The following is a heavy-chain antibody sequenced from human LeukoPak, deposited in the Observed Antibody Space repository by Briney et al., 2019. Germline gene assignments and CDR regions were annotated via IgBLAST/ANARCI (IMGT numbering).Heavy chain of an antibody. V-gene: IGHV3-21*01. Sequence: GRSLRLSCAASGFTFSSYAMHWVRQAPGKGLEWVSSISTSSNYIYYADSVKGRFTISRDNAKNSLYLQMNSLRAEDTAVYYCARVLTMVRGDSFDYWGQGTLVTVSS. CDR1: GFTFSSYA. J-gene: IGHJ4*02. CDR3: ARVLTMVRGDSFDY. CDR2: ISTSSNYI. D-gene: IGHD3-10*01.